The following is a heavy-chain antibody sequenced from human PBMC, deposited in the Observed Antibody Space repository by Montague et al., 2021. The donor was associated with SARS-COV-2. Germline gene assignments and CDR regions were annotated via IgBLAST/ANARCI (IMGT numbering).Heavy chain of an antibody. D-gene: IGHD3-10*01. J-gene: IGHJ6*02. CDR3: ARDLPLIIMVRGVTFGYYGMDV. CDR2: ISSSGSTI. V-gene: IGHV3-48*03. CDR1: GFTFSSYE. Sequence: PLRLSCAASGFTFSSYEMNWVRQAPGKGLEWVSYISSSGSTIYYADSVKGRFTISRDNAKNSLYLQMNSLRAEDTAVYYCARDLPLIIMVRGVTFGYYGMDVWGQGTTVTVSS.